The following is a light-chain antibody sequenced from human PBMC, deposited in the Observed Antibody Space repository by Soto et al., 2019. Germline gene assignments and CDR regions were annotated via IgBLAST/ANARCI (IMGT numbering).Light chain of an antibody. CDR3: QTWSTDIRV. CDR1: SGHNSYA. V-gene: IGLV4-69*01. CDR2: LNSDGSH. Sequence: QAVVTQPPSASASLGASVKLTCTLSSGHNSYAIAWHQQQPEKGPRYLMKLNSDGSHSEGDGIPDRFSGSSSGAERYLTISSLQSEDEGDYYCQTWSTDIRVFGGGTKVTVL. J-gene: IGLJ3*02.